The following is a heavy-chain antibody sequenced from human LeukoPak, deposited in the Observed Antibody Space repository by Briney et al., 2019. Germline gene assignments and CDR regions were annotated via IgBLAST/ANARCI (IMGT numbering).Heavy chain of an antibody. D-gene: IGHD6-13*01. Sequence: QPGGSLRLSCAASGFTFSSYWMSWVRQAPGKGLEWVANIKQDGSEKYYVDSVKGRFTISRDNAKNSLYLQMNSLRAEDTAVYYCARVGYSSSWYSAVHWGQGTLVTVSS. CDR3: ARVGYSSSWYSAVH. J-gene: IGHJ1*01. CDR1: GFTFSSYW. V-gene: IGHV3-7*04. CDR2: IKQDGSEK.